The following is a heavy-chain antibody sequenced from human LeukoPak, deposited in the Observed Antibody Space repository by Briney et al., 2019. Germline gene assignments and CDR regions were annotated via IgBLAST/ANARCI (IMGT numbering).Heavy chain of an antibody. Sequence: QAGGSLRLSCAASGFPFSGYCMDWVRQAPGKGLEWLAVISHDGSNKYYADSVKGRITISRDNSMNTLYLQMNSLRAEDTAVYYCAKVRWGSDNALDSWGQGTLVTGSS. CDR2: ISHDGSNK. CDR1: GFPFSGYC. CDR3: AKVRWGSDNALDS. D-gene: IGHD3-16*01. V-gene: IGHV3-30*18. J-gene: IGHJ4*02.